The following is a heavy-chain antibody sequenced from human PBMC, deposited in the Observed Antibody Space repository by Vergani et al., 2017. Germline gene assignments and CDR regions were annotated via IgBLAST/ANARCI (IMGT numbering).Heavy chain of an antibody. J-gene: IGHJ4*02. Sequence: QVQLQESGPGLVKPSQPLSLTCTVSGGSISSGSYYCSWIRQPAGKGLEWIGRIYTSGSTNYNPSLKSRVTISVDTSKNQFSLKLSSVTAADTPVYYCGYGDYFDYWGQGTLVTVSA. D-gene: IGHD1-14*01. V-gene: IGHV4-61*02. CDR2: IYTSGST. CDR3: GYGDYFDY. CDR1: GGSISSGSYY.